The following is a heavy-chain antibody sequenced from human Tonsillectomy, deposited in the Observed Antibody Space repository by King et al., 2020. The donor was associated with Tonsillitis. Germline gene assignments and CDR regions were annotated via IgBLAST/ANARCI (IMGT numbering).Heavy chain of an antibody. CDR1: GFTFSSYG. D-gene: IGHD2-2*01. J-gene: IGHJ6*02. V-gene: IGHV3-33*01. Sequence: VQLVESGGGVVQPERSLRLSCAASGFTFSSYGRHWVRQAPGKGLEWVAVIWYDGSTKYYVDSVKGRFTISRDNSKNTLFLQMNSLRAEDTAVYYCARAPPAAPRSYYYYGMDVWGQGTTGTVSS. CDR3: ARAPPAAPRSYYYYGMDV. CDR2: IWYDGSTK.